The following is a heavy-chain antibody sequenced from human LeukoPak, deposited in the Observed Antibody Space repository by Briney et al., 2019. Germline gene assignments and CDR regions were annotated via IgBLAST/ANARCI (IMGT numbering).Heavy chain of an antibody. Sequence: ASVKVSCKASGYTFTSYGISWVRQAPGQGLEWMGWISVYNGNTNYAQKLQGRVTMTTDTSTSTAYMELRSLRSDDTAMYYCARAWIMVTSHLDFWGQGTLVTVSS. D-gene: IGHD2-21*02. CDR3: ARAWIMVTSHLDF. CDR2: ISVYNGNT. V-gene: IGHV1-18*01. J-gene: IGHJ4*02. CDR1: GYTFTSYG.